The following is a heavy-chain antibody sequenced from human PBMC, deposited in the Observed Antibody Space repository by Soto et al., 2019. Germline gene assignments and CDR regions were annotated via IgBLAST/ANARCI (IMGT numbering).Heavy chain of an antibody. CDR3: AKGSTAMTYFDY. CDR1: GYTFSSYG. V-gene: IGHV3-30*18. J-gene: IGHJ4*02. CDR2: ISYDGSNK. D-gene: IGHD5-18*01. Sequence: GASVKVSCKASGYTFSSYGMHWVRQAPGKGLEWVAVISYDGSNKYYADSVKGRFTVSRDNSKNTLYLQMNSLRAEDTAVYYCAKGSTAMTYFDYWGQGTLVTVSS.